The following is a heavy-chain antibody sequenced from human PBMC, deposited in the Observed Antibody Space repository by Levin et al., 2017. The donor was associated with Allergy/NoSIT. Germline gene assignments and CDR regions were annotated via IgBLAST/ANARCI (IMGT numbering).Heavy chain of an antibody. CDR3: ARDHGDSSFGF. J-gene: IGHJ4*02. CDR2: TYYRSKWYN. CDR1: GDSVSSNNAG. Sequence: SQTLSLTCAISGDSVSSNNAGWNWIRQSPSRGLEWLGRTYYRSKWYNDCALSVKSRISFDPDTSRNQFSLHLNSVTPEDTGVYYCARDHGDSSFGFWGQGTLVTFSS. V-gene: IGHV6-1*01. D-gene: IGHD4-17*01.